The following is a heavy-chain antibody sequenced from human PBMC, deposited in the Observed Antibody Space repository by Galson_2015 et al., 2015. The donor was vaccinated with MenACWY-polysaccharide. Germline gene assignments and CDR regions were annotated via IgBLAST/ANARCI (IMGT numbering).Heavy chain of an antibody. CDR3: ARDRITGDPRWEFDY. Sequence: SLRLSCAASGFTFNRFSMSWVRQAPMKGLEWVSGIGATGGDTHYADPVKGRFSISRDNSKNTLFLQMNSLRAEDTAIYYCARDRITGDPRWEFDYWGQGILVTVSA. J-gene: IGHJ4*02. CDR1: GFTFNRFS. CDR2: IGATGGDT. V-gene: IGHV3-23*01. D-gene: IGHD7-27*01.